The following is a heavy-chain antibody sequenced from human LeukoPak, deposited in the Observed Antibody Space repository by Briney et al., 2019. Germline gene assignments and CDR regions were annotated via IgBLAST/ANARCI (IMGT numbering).Heavy chain of an antibody. Sequence: GSSLRLSCAVSGFTFSDYYMSWIRQAAGKGLEWVSYISSSGDYATYADSVKGRFTTSRDNANSSLSLQMNSLRAEDTAVYYCARGAGGEGPHDYWGQGALVTVSS. CDR3: ARGAGGEGPHDY. CDR1: GFTFSDYY. J-gene: IGHJ4*02. V-gene: IGHV3-11*06. CDR2: ISSSGDYA.